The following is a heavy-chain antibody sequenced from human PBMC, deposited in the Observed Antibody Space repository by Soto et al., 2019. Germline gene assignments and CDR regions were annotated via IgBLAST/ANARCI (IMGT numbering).Heavy chain of an antibody. CDR1: GFTFSNYS. CDR3: AKDQRTAMAGFDP. D-gene: IGHD5-18*01. J-gene: IGHJ5*02. CDR2: ISGSGGST. Sequence: GGPLRLSCAASGFTFSNYSMSWVRQAPGKGLEWVSAISGSGGSTYYADSVKGRFTISRDNSKNTLYLQMNSLRAEDTAVYYCAKDQRTAMAGFDPWGQGTLVTVSS. V-gene: IGHV3-23*01.